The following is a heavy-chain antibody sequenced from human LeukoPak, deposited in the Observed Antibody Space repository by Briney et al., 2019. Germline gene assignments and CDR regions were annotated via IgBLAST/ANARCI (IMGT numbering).Heavy chain of an antibody. Sequence: PGGSLRLSCAASGFTFSSYAMSWVRQAPGKGLEWVSTISGGGSSTYYADSVKGRFTISRDNSKNTLYLQMNSLRAEDTAVYYCAKDRTLIVVVVAATEVFDYWGQGTLVTVSS. J-gene: IGHJ4*02. V-gene: IGHV3-23*01. CDR2: ISGGGSST. CDR3: AKDRTLIVVVVAATEVFDY. CDR1: GFTFSSYA. D-gene: IGHD2-15*01.